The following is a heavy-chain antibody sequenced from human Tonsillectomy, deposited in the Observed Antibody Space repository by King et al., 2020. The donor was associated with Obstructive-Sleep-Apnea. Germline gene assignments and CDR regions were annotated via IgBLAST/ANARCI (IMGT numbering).Heavy chain of an antibody. D-gene: IGHD3-10*01. CDR1: AYSFASFW. CDR3: ARRHYFASGQDAFDI. V-gene: IGHV5-51*01. Sequence: VQLVESGAEVKRAGESLKISCKGSAYSFASFWIGWVRQMPGKGLEWMGIVYPGDSDTRYSPSFQGQVTISANKSVNTAYLHWNSLRASDTAVYYWARRHYFASGQDAFDIWGQGTMVTVSS. J-gene: IGHJ3*02. CDR2: VYPGDSDT.